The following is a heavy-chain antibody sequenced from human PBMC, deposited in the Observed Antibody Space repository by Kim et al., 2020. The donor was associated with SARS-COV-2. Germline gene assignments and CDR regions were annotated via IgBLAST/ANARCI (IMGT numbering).Heavy chain of an antibody. CDR3: TRDRLRGWGEYYYYGMDV. V-gene: IGHV3-49*02. Sequence: GRFTISRDDSKSIAYLQMNSLKTEDTAVYYCTRDRLRGWGEYYYYGMDVWGQGTTVTVSS. D-gene: IGHD5-12*01. J-gene: IGHJ6*02.